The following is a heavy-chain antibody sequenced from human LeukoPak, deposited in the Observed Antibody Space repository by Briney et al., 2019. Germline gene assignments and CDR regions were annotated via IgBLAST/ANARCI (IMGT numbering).Heavy chain of an antibody. Sequence: PGGSLRLSCAASGFTFNDHAMYWVWQAPGKGLEWVAGINWNSDNIGYADSVKGRFTISRDDAKNSLFLQMNSLRAEDTALYYCAKGAYDYVEMGYFDYWGQGTLVTVSS. CDR1: GFTFNDHA. CDR3: AKGAYDYVEMGYFDY. J-gene: IGHJ4*02. V-gene: IGHV3-9*01. D-gene: IGHD5-12*01. CDR2: INWNSDNI.